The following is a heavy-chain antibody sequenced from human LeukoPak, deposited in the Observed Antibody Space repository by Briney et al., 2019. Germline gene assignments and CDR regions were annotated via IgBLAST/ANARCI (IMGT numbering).Heavy chain of an antibody. D-gene: IGHD3-16*01. CDR1: GFTFSGHN. CDR2: VSISSGTI. J-gene: IGHJ4*02. V-gene: IGHV3-48*04. Sequence: PGGSLTLSCAASGFTFSGHNMNWLRQAPGQGLEWSSFVSISSGTICYAESVNGRFRISRDNAKSSLDMEMNSLRAEDTAVYYCARGMSTFGGVRNYFDSWGQGTLVTVSS. CDR3: ARGMSTFGGVRNYFDS.